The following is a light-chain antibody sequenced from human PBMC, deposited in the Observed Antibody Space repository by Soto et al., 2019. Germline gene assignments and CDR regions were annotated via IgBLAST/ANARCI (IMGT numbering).Light chain of an antibody. CDR3: QQYNNWPQT. CDR1: QSVSST. Sequence: EKVMTQSPATLSVSPGERATLSCRASQSVSSTLAWYQQKPGQAPRLLIYGASTRATGIPARFSGSGSGTEFTLTISSLQSEDFAVYYCQQYNNWPQTFGQGTKVDIK. CDR2: GAS. V-gene: IGKV3-15*01. J-gene: IGKJ1*01.